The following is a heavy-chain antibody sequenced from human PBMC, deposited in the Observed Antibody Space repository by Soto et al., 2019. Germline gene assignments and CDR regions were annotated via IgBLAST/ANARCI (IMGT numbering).Heavy chain of an antibody. J-gene: IGHJ4*02. CDR1: GFTFSSYA. CDR2: ISGSGGST. Sequence: GGSLRLSCAASGFTFSSYAMSWVRQAPGKGLEWVSAISGSGGSTYYADSVKGRFTISRDNSKNTLYLQMNSLRAEDTAVYYCAKAYSSSWYSHDAYWGQGTLVTVSS. CDR3: AKAYSSSWYSHDAY. D-gene: IGHD6-13*01. V-gene: IGHV3-23*01.